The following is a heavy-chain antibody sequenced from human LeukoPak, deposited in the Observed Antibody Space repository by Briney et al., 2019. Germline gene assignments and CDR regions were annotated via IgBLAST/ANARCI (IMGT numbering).Heavy chain of an antibody. J-gene: IGHJ4*02. CDR3: ARAGGSGLIDY. Sequence: SETLSLTCTVSAYSISSGYYWGWIRQPPGKGLDWMGSIYHSGSTYYNPSLKSRVTISINTSKNQFSLKLTSVAAADTAVYYCARAGGSGLIDYWGQGTLVTVSS. D-gene: IGHD6-19*01. CDR2: IYHSGST. V-gene: IGHV4-38-2*02. CDR1: AYSISSGYY.